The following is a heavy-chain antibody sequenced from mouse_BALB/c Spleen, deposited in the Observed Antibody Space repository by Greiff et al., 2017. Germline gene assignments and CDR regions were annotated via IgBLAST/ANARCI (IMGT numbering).Heavy chain of an antibody. D-gene: IGHD2-4*01. Sequence: VQLQQSGPELVKPGASVKIPCKASGYTFTDYNMDWVKQSHGKSLEWIGDINPNNGGTIYNQKFKGKATLTVDKSSSTAYMELRSLTSEDTAVYYCARPSMITTVPWFAYWGQGTLVTVSA. CDR2: INPNNGGT. CDR1: GYTFTDYN. CDR3: ARPSMITTVPWFAY. V-gene: IGHV1-18*01. J-gene: IGHJ3*01.